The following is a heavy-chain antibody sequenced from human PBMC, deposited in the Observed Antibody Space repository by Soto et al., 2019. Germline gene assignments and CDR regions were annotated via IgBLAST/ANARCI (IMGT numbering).Heavy chain of an antibody. J-gene: IGHJ4*02. CDR1: GFTFSSYA. Sequence: QVQLVESGGGVVQPGRSLRLSCAASGFTFSSYAMHWVRQAPGKGLEWVAVISYDGSNKYYADSVKGRFTISRDNSKNTLYLQMNSLRAEDTAVYYCARDGRNYYGSGSYYPHYYFDYWGQGTLVTVSS. V-gene: IGHV3-30-3*01. CDR2: ISYDGSNK. CDR3: ARDGRNYYGSGSYYPHYYFDY. D-gene: IGHD3-10*01.